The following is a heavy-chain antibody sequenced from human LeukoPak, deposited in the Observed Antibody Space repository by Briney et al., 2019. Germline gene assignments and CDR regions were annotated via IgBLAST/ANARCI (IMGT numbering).Heavy chain of an antibody. CDR3: VRAGDQYFDV. V-gene: IGHV1-46*01. Sequence: ASVKVSCKAPGYIFTNHFVHWVRQAPGQGLQWMGIISPSGDTTTYAQKFVGRVTLTRDTSTSTVYSDLRSLESEDTALYYCVRAGDQYFDVWGQGIQVTVSS. CDR1: GYIFTNHF. J-gene: IGHJ4*02. CDR2: ISPSGDTT. D-gene: IGHD7-27*01.